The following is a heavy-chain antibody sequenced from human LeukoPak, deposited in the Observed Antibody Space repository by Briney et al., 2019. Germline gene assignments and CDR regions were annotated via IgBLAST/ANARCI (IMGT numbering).Heavy chain of an antibody. CDR2: CGGGAA. Sequence: GGSLRLSCTASGFTYTSYAMAWVRQAPGQGLEWVSACGGGAAYYAASVKGRFTISRDNSKNTLYLQLSSLRADDTAIYYCARLSGSFDMWGQGTMVTVSS. D-gene: IGHD3-10*01. J-gene: IGHJ3*02. CDR3: ARLSGSFDM. V-gene: IGHV3-23*01. CDR1: GFTYTSYA.